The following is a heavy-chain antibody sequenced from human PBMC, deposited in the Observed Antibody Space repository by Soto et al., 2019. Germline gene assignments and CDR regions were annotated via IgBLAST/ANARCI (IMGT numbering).Heavy chain of an antibody. CDR2: IYYSGST. D-gene: IGHD1-26*01. V-gene: IGHV4-59*06. Sequence: SETLSLTCTVSGDSISSYSWNWIRQHPGKGLEWIGYIYYSGSTYYNPSLKSRVTISVDTSKNQFSLNLSSVTAADTAVYYCAREPTIWGQGTLVTAPQ. CDR3: AREPTI. J-gene: IGHJ4*02. CDR1: GDSISSYS.